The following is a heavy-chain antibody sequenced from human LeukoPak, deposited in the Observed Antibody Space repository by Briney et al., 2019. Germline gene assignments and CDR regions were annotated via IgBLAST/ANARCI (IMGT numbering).Heavy chain of an antibody. Sequence: ASVKVSCKASGGTFSSYTISWVRQAPGQGLEWMGGIIPIFGTANYAQKFQGRVTITADESTSTAYMELSSLRSEDTAVYYCASRYCGGDCSYFDYFDYWGQGTLVTVSS. CDR3: ASRYCGGDCSYFDYFDY. CDR2: IIPIFGTA. J-gene: IGHJ4*02. CDR1: GGTFSSYT. V-gene: IGHV1-69*13. D-gene: IGHD2-21*01.